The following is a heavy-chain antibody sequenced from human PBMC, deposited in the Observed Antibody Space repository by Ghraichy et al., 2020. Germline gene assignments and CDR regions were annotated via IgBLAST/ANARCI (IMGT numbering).Heavy chain of an antibody. CDR3: ARVSDIVVVPAAIEDAFDI. J-gene: IGHJ3*02. CDR2: INHSGST. CDR1: GGSFSGYY. V-gene: IGHV4-34*01. D-gene: IGHD2-2*01. Sequence: SETLSLTCAVYGGSFSGYYWSWIRQPPGKGLEWIGEINHSGSTNYNPSLKSRVTISVDTSKNQFSLKLSSVTAADTAVYYCARVSDIVVVPAAIEDAFDIWGQGTMVTVSS.